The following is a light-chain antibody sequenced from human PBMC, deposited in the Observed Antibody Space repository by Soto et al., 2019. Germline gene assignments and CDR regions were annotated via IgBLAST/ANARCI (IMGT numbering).Light chain of an antibody. CDR3: CSYACSSTLV. CDR1: SSDIGSYNF. V-gene: IGLV2-23*01. Sequence: QSALTQPASVSGSPGQSITISCTGTSSDIGSYNFVSWYQHHPGKAPKLMIYEGSKRPSGVSNRFSGSKSDNTASLTISGLQAEDEADYYCCSYACSSTLVFGGGTKLTVL. CDR2: EGS. J-gene: IGLJ2*01.